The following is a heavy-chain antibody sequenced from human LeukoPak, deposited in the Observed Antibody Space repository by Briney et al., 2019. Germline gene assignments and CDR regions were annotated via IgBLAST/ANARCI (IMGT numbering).Heavy chain of an antibody. Sequence: PGRSLRLSCAVSGFRFSRYGMHWVRQPPGKGLEWVAVVANDGRDKKYADSVRGRFTISRENSKNTLYLQMNSLRAEDTAVYYCAKDLMEGAADYYFDFWGQGTLVTVSS. D-gene: IGHD6-13*01. CDR2: VANDGRDK. CDR3: AKDLMEGAADYYFDF. V-gene: IGHV3-30*18. J-gene: IGHJ4*02. CDR1: GFRFSRYG.